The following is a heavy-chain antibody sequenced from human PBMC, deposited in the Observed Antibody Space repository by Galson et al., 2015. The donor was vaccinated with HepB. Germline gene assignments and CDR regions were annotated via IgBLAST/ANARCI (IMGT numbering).Heavy chain of an antibody. Sequence: SLRLSCAASGFTFSSYSMNWVRQAPGKGLEWVSSISRDSTYIHYTDSVKGRFTISRDSAQNSVYLQMNSLRADDTAVYYCTRGYSTATGSDGYYYYGMDVWGQGTPVAVSS. CDR3: TRGYSTATGSDGYYYYGMDV. V-gene: IGHV3-21*01. D-gene: IGHD2-2*01. CDR1: GFTFSSYS. J-gene: IGHJ6*02. CDR2: ISRDSTYI.